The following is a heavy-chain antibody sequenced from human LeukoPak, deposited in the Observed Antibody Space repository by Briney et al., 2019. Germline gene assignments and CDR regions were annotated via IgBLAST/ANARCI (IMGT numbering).Heavy chain of an antibody. J-gene: IGHJ4*02. CDR3: ARDRKEPDYWFGEPRGVLQPGGFDY. D-gene: IGHD3-10*01. V-gene: IGHV3-21*01. CDR1: GFIFNTYS. Sequence: PGGSLRLSCAASGFIFNTYSMNWVRQAPGKGLEWVSSISSSSSYIYSADSVKGRFTISRDNTKNSLYLQMNSLRAEDTAVYYCARDRKEPDYWFGEPRGVLQPGGFDYWGQGTLVTVSS. CDR2: ISSSSSYI.